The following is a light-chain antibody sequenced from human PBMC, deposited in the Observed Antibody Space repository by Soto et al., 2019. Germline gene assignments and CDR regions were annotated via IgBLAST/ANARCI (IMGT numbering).Light chain of an antibody. CDR2: EVS. CDR1: SSDVGGYKY. J-gene: IGLJ1*01. Sequence: QSVLTQPASVSGSPGQSITISCTGTSSDVGGYKYVSWYKQHPGKAPKLMIYEVSHRPSGVPDRFSGSKSGNTASLTVSGLQAEDEADYYCSSYAGSSNVFGTGTKVTVL. V-gene: IGLV2-8*01. CDR3: SSYAGSSNV.